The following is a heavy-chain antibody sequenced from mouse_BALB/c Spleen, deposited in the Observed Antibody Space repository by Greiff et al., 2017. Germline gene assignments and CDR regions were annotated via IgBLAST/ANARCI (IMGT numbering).Heavy chain of an antibody. CDR1: GFTFSSYW. D-gene: IGHD2-14*01. Sequence: GGSMKLSCVASGFTFSSYWMSWVRQSPEKGLEWVAEIRLKSDNYATHYAESVKGKFTISRDDSKSRLYLQMNSLRAEDTGIYYCTAYYRYDWYFDVWGAGTTVTVSS. CDR3: TAYYRYDWYFDV. J-gene: IGHJ1*01. V-gene: IGHV6-3*01. CDR2: IRLKSDNYAT.